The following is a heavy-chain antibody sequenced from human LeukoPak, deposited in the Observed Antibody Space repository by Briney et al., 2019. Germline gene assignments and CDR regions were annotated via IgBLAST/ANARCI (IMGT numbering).Heavy chain of an antibody. J-gene: IGHJ6*02. CDR1: GGTFSSYA. V-gene: IGHV1-8*02. Sequence: ASVKVSCKASGGTFSSYAISWVRQAPGQGLEWMGWMNPNSGNTGYAQKFQGRVTMTRNTSISTAYMELSSLRSEDTAVYYCARDAYCSSTSCPLGYYYYGMDVWGQGTTVTVSS. D-gene: IGHD2-2*01. CDR3: ARDAYCSSTSCPLGYYYYGMDV. CDR2: MNPNSGNT.